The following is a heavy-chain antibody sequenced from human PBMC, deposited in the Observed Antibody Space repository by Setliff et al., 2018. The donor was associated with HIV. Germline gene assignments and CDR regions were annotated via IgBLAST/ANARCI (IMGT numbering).Heavy chain of an antibody. Sequence: PGGSLRLSCAASGFSFSNYGMHWVRQAPGKGLEWVALISYDGWYTYYADSMKGRFTISRDNAKNSLYLQMNSLRAEDTAVYFCARPTNIDTLYYGSQSFYMYYYGMDVWGQGTTVTVSS. CDR3: ARPTNIDTLYYGSQSFYMYYYGMDV. CDR1: GFSFSNYG. D-gene: IGHD3-10*01. V-gene: IGHV3-30*03. J-gene: IGHJ6*02. CDR2: ISYDGWYT.